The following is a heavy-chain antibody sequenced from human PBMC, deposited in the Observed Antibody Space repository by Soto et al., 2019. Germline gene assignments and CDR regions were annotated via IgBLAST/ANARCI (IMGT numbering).Heavy chain of an antibody. CDR2: IIPIFGTA. J-gene: IGHJ4*02. CDR3: ARGTDYYDSSGYYGADY. D-gene: IGHD3-22*01. CDR1: GGTFSSYA. V-gene: IGHV1-69*01. Sequence: QVQLVQSRAEVKKPGSSVKVSCKASGGTFSSYAISWVRQAPGQGLEWMGGIIPIFGTANYAQKFQGRVTITADESTSTAYMELSSLRSEDTAVYYCARGTDYYDSSGYYGADYWGQGTLVTVSS.